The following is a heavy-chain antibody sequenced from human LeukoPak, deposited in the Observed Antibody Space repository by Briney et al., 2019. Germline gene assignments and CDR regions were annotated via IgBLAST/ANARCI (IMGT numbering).Heavy chain of an antibody. J-gene: IGHJ4*02. CDR3: PSADGGCNSCSCYSNYFDY. V-gene: IGHV1-2*02. CDR1: GYTFTGYY. Sequence: ASVKVSCKASGYTFTGYYMHWVRQAPGQGLEWMGWINPNSGSTNYAQKFQGRFTMTRDTSISTAYMELSRLRSDDKAVFYCPSADGGCNSCSCYSNYFDYWGQGTLVTVSS. CDR2: INPNSGST. D-gene: IGHD2-15*01.